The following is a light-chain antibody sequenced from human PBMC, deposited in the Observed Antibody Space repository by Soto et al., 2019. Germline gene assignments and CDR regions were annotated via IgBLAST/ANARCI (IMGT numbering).Light chain of an antibody. J-gene: IGKJ4*01. CDR1: QDINNS. Sequence: DIQMTQSLSSLSASVGDRVTITCQASQDINNSLNWYQQRPGEAPKLLVYDASILEAGVPSRFSGRGFGTTFTLTISSLQPEDLATYFCQQFDKLPLTFGGGTQLELK. CDR3: QQFDKLPLT. V-gene: IGKV1-33*01. CDR2: DAS.